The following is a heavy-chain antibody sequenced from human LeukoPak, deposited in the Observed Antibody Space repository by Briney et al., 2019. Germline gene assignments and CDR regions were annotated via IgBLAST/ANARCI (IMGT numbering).Heavy chain of an antibody. J-gene: IGHJ3*02. CDR1: GDSINSDNFY. CDR2: IYTSGNT. D-gene: IGHD1-26*01. CDR3: ARVWEGATDAFDI. Sequence: PSQTLSLTCTVSGDSINSDNFYWSWIRQPAGKGLKWIGRIYTSGNTKYNPSLNSRVTISLDSSKNQFSLDLTSVTAADTAVYYCARVWEGATDAFDIWGQGTMVTVSS. V-gene: IGHV4-61*02.